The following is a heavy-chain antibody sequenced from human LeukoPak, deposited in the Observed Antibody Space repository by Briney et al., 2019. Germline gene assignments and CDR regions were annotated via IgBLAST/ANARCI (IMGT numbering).Heavy chain of an antibody. V-gene: IGHV3-30*02. J-gene: IGHJ4*02. Sequence: PGGSLRLSCAASGFTFSSYGVHWVRQAPGKGLEWVAFIRYDGSNKYYADSVRGRFTISRDNSKNTLYLQMNSLRAEDTAVYYCAREYYYDSSGFAYWGQGTLVTLSS. CDR1: GFTFSSYG. D-gene: IGHD3-22*01. CDR2: IRYDGSNK. CDR3: AREYYYDSSGFAY.